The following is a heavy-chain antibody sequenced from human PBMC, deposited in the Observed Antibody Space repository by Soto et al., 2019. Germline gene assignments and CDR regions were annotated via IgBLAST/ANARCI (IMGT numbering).Heavy chain of an antibody. CDR1: GGTFSSYA. J-gene: IGHJ3*02. CDR2: IIPIFGTA. CDR3: AAGAYYYDSSAYPDAFDI. D-gene: IGHD3-22*01. Sequence: QVQLVQSGAEVKKPGSSVKVSCKASGGTFSSYAISWVRQAPGQGLEWTGGIIPIFGTANYAQKFQGRVTITADESTSTAYMELSSLRSEDTAVYYCAAGAYYYDSSAYPDAFDIWGQGTMVTVSS. V-gene: IGHV1-69*12.